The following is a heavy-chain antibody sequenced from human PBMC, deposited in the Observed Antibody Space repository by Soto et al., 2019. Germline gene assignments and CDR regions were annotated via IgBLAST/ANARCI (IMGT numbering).Heavy chain of an antibody. Sequence: PSETLSLTSTVSGGSIYTGGSYWSWIRQRPGKGLEWLGYIYYTESTQYTPSLRSRLSISTDTSDNQFSLSLNSVTAAATAVYYCATSLVTSRARVDYWGQGTPGTVS. CDR2: IYYTEST. CDR3: ATSLVTSRARVDY. V-gene: IGHV4-31*03. CDR1: GGSIYTGGSY. J-gene: IGHJ4*02. D-gene: IGHD1-26*01.